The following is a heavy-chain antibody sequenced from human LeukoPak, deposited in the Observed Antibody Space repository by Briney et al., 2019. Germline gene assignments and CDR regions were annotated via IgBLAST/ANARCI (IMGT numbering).Heavy chain of an antibody. V-gene: IGHV3-48*03. D-gene: IGHD5-12*01. CDR3: ARWGHSDYESFPPKFDY. CDR1: GLSFSSFE. CDR2: ISGSGGDI. Sequence: GGSLRVSCAASGLSFSSFEMTWVRQAPGKGLEWVSYISGSGGDIFYAVSVKGRFTISRDNAKNSLYLQMNSLRAEDTAVYYCARWGHSDYESFPPKFDYWGQGTLVTVSS. J-gene: IGHJ4*02.